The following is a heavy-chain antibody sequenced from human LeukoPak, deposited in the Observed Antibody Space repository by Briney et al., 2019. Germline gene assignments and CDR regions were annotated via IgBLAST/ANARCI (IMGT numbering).Heavy chain of an antibody. D-gene: IGHD2-15*01. J-gene: IGHJ4*02. CDR2: ISGSGGST. CDR1: GFTFSSYA. V-gene: IGHV3-23*01. Sequence: GGSLRLSCAASGFTFSSYAMSWVRQAPGKGLVWVSAISGSGGSTYYADSVKGRFTISRDNSKNTLYLQMNSLRAEDTAVYYCAKGPYDIVVVVAATSFDYWGQGTLVTVSS. CDR3: AKGPYDIVVVVAATSFDY.